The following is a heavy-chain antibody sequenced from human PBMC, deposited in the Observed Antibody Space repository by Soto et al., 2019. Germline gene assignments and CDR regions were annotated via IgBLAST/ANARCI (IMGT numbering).Heavy chain of an antibody. CDR3: ATSRISIAVAGETEYYFDY. CDR2: INPNSGDT. D-gene: IGHD6-19*01. CDR1: GYIFTGYY. V-gene: IGHV1-2*04. Sequence: ASVKVSCKASGYIFTGYYMHWVRQAPGQGLEWMGWINPNSGDTNYTQKFQGWVTMTRDTSISTAYMELSRLRSDDTAVYYCATSRISIAVAGETEYYFDYWGQGTPVTSPQ. J-gene: IGHJ4*02.